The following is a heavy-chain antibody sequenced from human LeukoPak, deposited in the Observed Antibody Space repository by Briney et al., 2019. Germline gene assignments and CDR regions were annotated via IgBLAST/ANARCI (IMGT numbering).Heavy chain of an antibody. V-gene: IGHV3-74*01. D-gene: IGHD3-9*01. Sequence: GGSLRLSCTASGFTVSNYWMHWVRQAPGKGLVWVSRINGDGSSIGYVDSVKGRFTISRDNAENTLYLQMNSLRAEDTAMYYCARVLTGSNRQLDSWGQGTPVTVYS. CDR3: ARVLTGSNRQLDS. J-gene: IGHJ4*02. CDR1: GFTVSNYW. CDR2: INGDGSSI.